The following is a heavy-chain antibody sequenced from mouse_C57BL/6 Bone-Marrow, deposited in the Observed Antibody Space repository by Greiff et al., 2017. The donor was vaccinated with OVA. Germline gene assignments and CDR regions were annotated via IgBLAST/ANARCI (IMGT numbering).Heavy chain of an antibody. V-gene: IGHV5-17*01. Sequence: EVKLQESGGGLVKPGGSLKLSCAASGFTFSDYGMHWVRQAPEKGLEWVAYISSGSSTIYYADTVKGRFTISRDNAKITLFLQMTSLRSEDTAMYYCARGWFAYWGQGTLVTVSA. CDR1: GFTFSDYG. J-gene: IGHJ3*01. CDR2: ISSGSSTI. CDR3: ARGWFAY.